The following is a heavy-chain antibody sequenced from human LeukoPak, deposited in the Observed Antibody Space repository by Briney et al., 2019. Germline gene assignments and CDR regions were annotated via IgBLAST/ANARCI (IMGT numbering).Heavy chain of an antibody. CDR2: ISYDGSNK. CDR3: ARDPNRARLVPNLDY. Sequence: GGSLRLSCAASGFTFSSYAMHWVRQAPGKGLEWVAVISYDGSNKYYADSVKGRFTISRDNSKNTLYLQMNSPRAEDTAVYYCARDPNRARLVPNLDYWGQGTLVTVSS. D-gene: IGHD6-19*01. J-gene: IGHJ4*02. V-gene: IGHV3-30-3*01. CDR1: GFTFSSYA.